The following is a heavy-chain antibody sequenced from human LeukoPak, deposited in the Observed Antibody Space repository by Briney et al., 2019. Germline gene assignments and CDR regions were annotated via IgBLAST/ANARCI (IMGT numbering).Heavy chain of an antibody. CDR3: ARDVVVRGWLGFDLPLGYFDL. Sequence: GGSLGLSCAASGFTFSDYYIHWIRQAPGKSLEWISYISTTGTTIHYADSVRGRFTISRDNANNSLYLQMNSLRAEDTALYYCARDVVVRGWLGFDLPLGYFDLWGRGTLVTVSS. J-gene: IGHJ2*01. CDR2: ISTTGTTI. CDR1: GFTFSDYY. D-gene: IGHD3-22*01. V-gene: IGHV3-11*01.